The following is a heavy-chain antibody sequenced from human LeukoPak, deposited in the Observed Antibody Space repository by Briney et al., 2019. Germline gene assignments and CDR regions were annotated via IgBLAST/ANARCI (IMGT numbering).Heavy chain of an antibody. CDR3: ARGPGEYDSSGYYDY. D-gene: IGHD3-22*01. Sequence: GASVKVSCKASGYTFTSYYMHWVRQAPGQGLEWMGIINPSGGSTSYAQKFQGRVTMTRDTSISTAYMELSRLRSDDTAVYYCARGPGEYDSSGYYDYWGQGTLVTVSS. CDR2: INPSGGST. CDR1: GYTFTSYY. V-gene: IGHV1-46*01. J-gene: IGHJ4*02.